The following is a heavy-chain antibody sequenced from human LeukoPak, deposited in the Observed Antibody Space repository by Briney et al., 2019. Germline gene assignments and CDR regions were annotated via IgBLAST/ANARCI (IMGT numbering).Heavy chain of an antibody. CDR1: GFTFGDYA. Sequence: PGGSLRLSCTASGFTFGDYAMSWVRQAPGKGLEWVSSISGSGGSTFYADSVKGRFTISRDNSKSTLYLQMNSLRAEDTAVYYCAKDVAVTYYYDTSGYYPFDYWGQGTLVTVSS. V-gene: IGHV3-23*01. CDR2: ISGSGGST. D-gene: IGHD3-22*01. CDR3: AKDVAVTYYYDTSGYYPFDY. J-gene: IGHJ4*02.